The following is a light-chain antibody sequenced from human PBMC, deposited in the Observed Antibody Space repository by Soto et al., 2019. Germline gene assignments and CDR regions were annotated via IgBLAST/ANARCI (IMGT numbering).Light chain of an antibody. CDR1: QSVRNSY. J-gene: IGKJ5*01. V-gene: IGKV3D-15*01. CDR3: QQYTNWPPNT. Sequence: ELVMTPTPVTLSLSPGERATLVCXASQSVRNSYLAWYQQKPGQAPRLLVYHTSNRATGIPDRFSASGSGTDFTLTISSLQSEDFAVYYCQQYTNWPPNTFGQGTRLEIK. CDR2: HTS.